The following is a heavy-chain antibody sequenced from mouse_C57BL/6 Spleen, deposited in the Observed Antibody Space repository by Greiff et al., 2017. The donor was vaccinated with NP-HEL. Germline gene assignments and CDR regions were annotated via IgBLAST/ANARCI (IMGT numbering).Heavy chain of an antibody. J-gene: IGHJ4*01. CDR1: GYTFTSYW. Sequence: QVQLKQPGAELVMPGASVKLSCKASGYTFTSYWMHWVKQRPGQGLEWIGEIDPSDSYTNYNQKFKGKSTLTVDKSSSTAYMQLSSLTSEDSAVYYCARGDSSYAMDYWGQGTSVTVSS. V-gene: IGHV1-69*01. CDR3: ARGDSSYAMDY. CDR2: IDPSDSYT.